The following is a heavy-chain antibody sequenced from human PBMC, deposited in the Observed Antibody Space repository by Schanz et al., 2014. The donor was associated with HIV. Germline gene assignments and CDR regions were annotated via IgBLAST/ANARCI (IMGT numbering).Heavy chain of an antibody. CDR2: IIPIFGTA. J-gene: IGHJ6*02. D-gene: IGHD1-1*01. Sequence: QVQLVQSGAEVKKPGSSVKVSCKDSGGTLSSYAISWVRQAPGQGLEWMGGIIPIFGTANYAQKFQGRVTITADESTSTAYMELSSLRSEDTAVYYCADAPVERGYYYYGMDVWGQGTTVTVSS. CDR3: ADAPVERGYYYYGMDV. V-gene: IGHV1-69*01. CDR1: GGTLSSYA.